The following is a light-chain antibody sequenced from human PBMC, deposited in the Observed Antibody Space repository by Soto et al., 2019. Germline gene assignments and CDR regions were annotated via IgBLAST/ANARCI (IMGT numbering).Light chain of an antibody. Sequence: QSVLTQPPSVSGAPGQRVTISCTGSSSNIGAGYDVHWYQQLPGTAPKVLIYGNSNRPSGVPDRFSGSKSGTSASLAITGLQAEDEADYYCQSYDSSRSGGVFGTGTKLTVL. J-gene: IGLJ1*01. CDR1: SSNIGAGYD. V-gene: IGLV1-40*01. CDR3: QSYDSSRSGGV. CDR2: GNS.